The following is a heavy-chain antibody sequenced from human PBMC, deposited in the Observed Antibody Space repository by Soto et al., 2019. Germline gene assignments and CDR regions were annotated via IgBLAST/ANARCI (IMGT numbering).Heavy chain of an antibody. D-gene: IGHD2-2*01. CDR3: VRGNYCSGTNCYAFSSDY. Sequence: GGSLRLSCVASGFPFSSYGMHWVRQAPGKGLEWVAIIRNDGTGAFHVDSVKGRFTISRDDSKNTLYLQMNNLRGEDAAVYYFVRGNYCSGTNCYAFSSDYWGQGTLVTVSS. J-gene: IGHJ4*02. CDR1: GFPFSSYG. V-gene: IGHV3-30*02. CDR2: IRNDGTGA.